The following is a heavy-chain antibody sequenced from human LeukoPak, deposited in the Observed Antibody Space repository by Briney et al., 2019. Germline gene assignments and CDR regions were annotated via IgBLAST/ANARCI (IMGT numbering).Heavy chain of an antibody. CDR1: GGSISSSSYY. CDR3: ARRFLAGKYFDY. D-gene: IGHD3-3*01. Sequence: SETLSLTCTVAGGSISSSSYYWGWIRQPPGKGLEGIGSISYSGSLYYNPSLKSRVTISGDTSKNQLSLRLSSVTAADTAVYYCARRFLAGKYFDYWGRGALVTVSS. V-gene: IGHV4-39*01. J-gene: IGHJ4*02. CDR2: ISYSGSL.